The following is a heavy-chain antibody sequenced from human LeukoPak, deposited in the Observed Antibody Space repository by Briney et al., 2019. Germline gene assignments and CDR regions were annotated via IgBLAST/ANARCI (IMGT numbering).Heavy chain of an antibody. Sequence: ASVTVSCKASGGTFSSYAISWVRQAPGQGLEWMGGIIPIFGTANYAQKFQGRVTITADESTSTAYMELSSLRSEDTAVYYCARDTCTNGVCNLDYWGQGTLVTVSS. D-gene: IGHD2-8*01. V-gene: IGHV1-69*13. CDR1: GGTFSSYA. CDR3: ARDTCTNGVCNLDY. CDR2: IIPIFGTA. J-gene: IGHJ4*02.